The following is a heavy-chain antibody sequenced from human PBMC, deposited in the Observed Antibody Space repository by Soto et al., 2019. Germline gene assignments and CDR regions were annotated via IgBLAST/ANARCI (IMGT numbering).Heavy chain of an antibody. CDR2: IYYSGST. J-gene: IGHJ3*02. D-gene: IGHD2-21*02. Sequence: QVQLQESGPGLVKPSQTLSLTCTVSGGSISSGGYYWSWIRQHPGKGLEWIGYIYYSGSTYYNPSLRSRVTISVATHENPFSLKLSPGTAADTAVYYCARVASIVVVTGAGDDAFDIWGQGTMVTVSS. CDR1: GGSISSGGYY. V-gene: IGHV4-31*03. CDR3: ARVASIVVVTGAGDDAFDI.